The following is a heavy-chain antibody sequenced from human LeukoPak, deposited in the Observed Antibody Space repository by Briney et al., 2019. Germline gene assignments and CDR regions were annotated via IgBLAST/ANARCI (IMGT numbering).Heavy chain of an antibody. Sequence: SETLSLTCAVYGGSFSGYYWSWIRQPPGKGLEWIGEVNHSGSTNYNPSLKSRVTISVDTSKNQFSLKLSSVTAADTAVYYCARGTNPLYNWQHEGFDYWGQGALIAVSS. D-gene: IGHD1-20*01. CDR3: ARGTNPLYNWQHEGFDY. V-gene: IGHV4-34*01. CDR2: VNHSGST. J-gene: IGHJ4*02. CDR1: GGSFSGYY.